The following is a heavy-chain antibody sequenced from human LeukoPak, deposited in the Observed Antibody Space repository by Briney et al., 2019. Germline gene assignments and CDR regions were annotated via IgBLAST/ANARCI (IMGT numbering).Heavy chain of an antibody. CDR3: ARDKYDSSGWYAFDI. V-gene: IGHV3-21*01. CDR1: GFTFSSYS. Sequence: KAGGSLRLSCAASGFTFSSYSMNWVRQAPGKGLEWVSSISSSSSYIYYADSVKGRFTISRDSAKNSLYLQMNSLRAEDTAVYYCARDKYDSSGWYAFDIWGQGTMVTVSS. CDR2: ISSSSSYI. J-gene: IGHJ3*02. D-gene: IGHD3-22*01.